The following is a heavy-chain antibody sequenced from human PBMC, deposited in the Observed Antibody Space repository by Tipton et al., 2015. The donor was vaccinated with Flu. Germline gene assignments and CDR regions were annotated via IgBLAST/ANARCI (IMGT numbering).Heavy chain of an antibody. J-gene: IGHJ6*02. V-gene: IGHV4-38-2*02. CDR3: ARDPKWDDSGDYYYYYGMDV. CDR1: GYSISSGYY. CDR2: IYHSGST. Sequence: GLVKPSETLSLTCAVSGYSISSGYYWGWIRQPPGKGLEWIGSIYHSGSTSYNPSLKSRVTISVDTSKNHFSLRLSSVTAADTAVYYCARDPKWDDSGDYYYYYGMDVWGQGTTVTVSS. D-gene: IGHD3-22*01.